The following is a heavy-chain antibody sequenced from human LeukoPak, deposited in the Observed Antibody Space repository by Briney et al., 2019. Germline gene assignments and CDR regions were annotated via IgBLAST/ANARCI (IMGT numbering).Heavy chain of an antibody. CDR2: INPSGGST. Sequence: ASVKVSCKASGYTFTSYYMHWVRQAPGQGLEWMGIINPSGGSTSYAQKFQGRVTMTRDMSTSTVYMELSSLRSEDTAVYYCATRSGLYGDYEDYWGQGTLVTVSS. CDR1: GYTFTSYY. J-gene: IGHJ4*02. CDR3: ATRSGLYGDYEDY. V-gene: IGHV1-46*01. D-gene: IGHD4-17*01.